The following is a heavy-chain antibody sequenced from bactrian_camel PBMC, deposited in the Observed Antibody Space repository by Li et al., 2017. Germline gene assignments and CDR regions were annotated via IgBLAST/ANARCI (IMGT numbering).Heavy chain of an antibody. CDR2: IYQNGAS. CDR1: KFASSRPC. J-gene: IGHJ4*01. Sequence: DVQLVESGGGSVQAGGSLRLSCAASKFASSRPCMGWFRQAPGKEREGVAAIYQNGASVYEDSVKGRFTISQDRTKNILYLQMNDLKDEDTGMYYCAALNSSSGGRFAWCSDFRGQGTQVTVS. V-gene: IGHV3S59*01. CDR3: AALNSSSGGRFAWCSDF. D-gene: IGHD1*01.